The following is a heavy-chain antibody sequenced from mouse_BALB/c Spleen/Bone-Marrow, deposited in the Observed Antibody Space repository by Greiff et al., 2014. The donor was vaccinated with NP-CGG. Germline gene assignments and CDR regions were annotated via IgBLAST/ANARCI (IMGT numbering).Heavy chain of an antibody. CDR3: AGLRPRFEFAY. CDR2: IDPANGNT. Sequence: VQLKESGAELVKPGASVKLSCTASGFNIKDTYMHWVKQRPEQGLEWIGRIDPANGNTKYDPKFRGKATITADTSSNTAYLQLSSLTSEDTAVYYCAGLRPRFEFAYWGQGTLVTVSA. D-gene: IGHD2-4*01. CDR1: GFNIKDTY. V-gene: IGHV14-3*02. J-gene: IGHJ3*01.